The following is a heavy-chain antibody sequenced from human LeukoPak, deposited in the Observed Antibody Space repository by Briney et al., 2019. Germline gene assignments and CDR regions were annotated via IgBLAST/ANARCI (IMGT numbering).Heavy chain of an antibody. CDR1: GFTFGDYA. Sequence: GGSLRLSCTASGFTFGDYAMSWVRQAPGKGLEWVGFIRSKAYGGTTEYAASVKGRFTVSRDDSKSIAYLQMNSLKTEDTAVYYCTRGGYDILTGQTWGQGTLVTVSS. D-gene: IGHD3-9*01. CDR2: IRSKAYGGTT. CDR3: TRGGYDILTGQT. J-gene: IGHJ4*02. V-gene: IGHV3-49*04.